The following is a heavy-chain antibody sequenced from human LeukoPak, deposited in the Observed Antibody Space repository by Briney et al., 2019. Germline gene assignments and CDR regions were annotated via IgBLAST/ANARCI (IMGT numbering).Heavy chain of an antibody. J-gene: IGHJ4*02. D-gene: IGHD3-9*01. CDR3: ASVRYFDWTNDY. Sequence: GASVKVSCKASGYTFTNYGISWVRQAPGQGLEWMGWISAYNGSTNYAQKLQGRVTMTTDTSTSTAYMELRSLRSDDTAVYYCASVRYFDWTNDYWGQGTLVTVSS. CDR2: ISAYNGST. CDR1: GYTFTNYG. V-gene: IGHV1-18*01.